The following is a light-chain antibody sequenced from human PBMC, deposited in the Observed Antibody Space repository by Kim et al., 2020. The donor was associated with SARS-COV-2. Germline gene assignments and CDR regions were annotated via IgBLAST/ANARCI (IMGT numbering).Light chain of an antibody. V-gene: IGKV1-8*01. CDR2: AAN. Sequence: SAVTGDRVTVTCRTSQDNVSYFAWYQQKPGKAPKLLIYAANTLQSGVPSRFSGSGSGTNFNLTINCLQSEDFATYYCQHYYSYPYAFGQGTKLEI. J-gene: IGKJ2*01. CDR1: QDNVSY. CDR3: QHYYSYPYA.